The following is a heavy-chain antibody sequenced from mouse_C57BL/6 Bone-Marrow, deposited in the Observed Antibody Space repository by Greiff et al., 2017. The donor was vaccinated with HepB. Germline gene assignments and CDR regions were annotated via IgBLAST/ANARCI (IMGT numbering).Heavy chain of an antibody. V-gene: IGHV1-55*01. J-gene: IGHJ1*03. D-gene: IGHD1-1*01. Sequence: QVQLQQPGAELVKPGASVKMSCKASGYTFTSYWITWVKQRPGQGLEWIGDIYPGSGSTNYNEKFKSKATLTVDTSSSTAYMQLSSLTSEDSAVYYCARRYYGSSWYFDVWAQGPRSPSPQ. CDR3: ARRYYGSSWYFDV. CDR2: IYPGSGST. CDR1: GYTFTSYW.